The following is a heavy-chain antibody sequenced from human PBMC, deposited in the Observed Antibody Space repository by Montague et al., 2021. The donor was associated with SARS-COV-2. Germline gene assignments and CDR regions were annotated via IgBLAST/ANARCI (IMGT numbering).Heavy chain of an antibody. V-gene: IGHV3-33*01. D-gene: IGHD5-12*01. CDR2: IWYDGSNK. Sequence: SLRLSCAASGFTFSSYGMHWVRQAPGKGLEWVAVIWYDGSNKYYADSVKGRFTISRDNSKNTLYLQMNSLRAEDTAVYYRAREGVVGVATGIDYWGQGTLVTVSS. CDR1: GFTFSSYG. CDR3: AREGVVGVATGIDY. J-gene: IGHJ4*02.